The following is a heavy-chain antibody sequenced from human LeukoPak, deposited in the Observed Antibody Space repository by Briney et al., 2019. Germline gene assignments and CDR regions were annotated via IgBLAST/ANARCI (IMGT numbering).Heavy chain of an antibody. Sequence: GGSLRLSCAASGFTFSDYWMRWVRQAPGKGLEWVGRIRNDRITDYAAPVQGRFSISRDNSKNTFYLQMNSLRTEDTGMYFCTWMATIFTVDYWGQGTLVTVSS. CDR1: GFTFSDYW. CDR2: IRNDRIT. V-gene: IGHV3-15*01. CDR3: TWMATIFTVDY. J-gene: IGHJ4*02. D-gene: IGHD5-12*01.